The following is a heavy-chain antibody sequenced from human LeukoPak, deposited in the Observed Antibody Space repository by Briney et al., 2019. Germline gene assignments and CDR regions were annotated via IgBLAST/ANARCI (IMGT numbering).Heavy chain of an antibody. CDR3: ARVEYSYGSAGFDY. CDR1: GGSISSYY. CDR2: IYYSGST. Sequence: SETLSLTCTVSGGSISSYYWSWIRQPPGKGLEWIGSIYYSGSTYYNPSLKSRVTISVDTSKNQFSLKLSSVTAADTAVYYCARVEYSYGSAGFDYWGQGTLVTVSS. D-gene: IGHD5-18*01. V-gene: IGHV4-59*12. J-gene: IGHJ4*02.